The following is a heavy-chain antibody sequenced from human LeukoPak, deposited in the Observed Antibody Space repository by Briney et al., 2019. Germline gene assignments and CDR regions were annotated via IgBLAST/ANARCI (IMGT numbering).Heavy chain of an antibody. Sequence: SETLSLTCTVSGGSISSSSYYWGWIRQPPGKGLEWIGSIYYSGSTYYNPSLKSRVTISVDTSKNQFSLKLSSVTAADTAVYYCARVPRPRGWGKDYYFDYWGQGTLVTVSS. CDR2: IYYSGST. V-gene: IGHV4-39*07. CDR1: GGSISSSSYY. D-gene: IGHD6-19*01. CDR3: ARVPRPRGWGKDYYFDY. J-gene: IGHJ4*02.